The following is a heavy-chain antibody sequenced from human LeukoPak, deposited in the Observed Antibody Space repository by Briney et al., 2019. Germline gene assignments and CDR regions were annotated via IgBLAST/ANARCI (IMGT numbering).Heavy chain of an antibody. CDR2: IYYSGST. CDR3: ARPYYDFWSGYHIVGFDP. D-gene: IGHD3-3*01. Sequence: SETLSLTCTVSGGSISSSSYYWGWIRQPPGKGLEWIGSIYYSGSTYYNPSLKSRVTISVDTSKNQFSLKPSSVTAADTAVYYCARPYYDFWSGYHIVGFDPWGQGTLVTVSS. CDR1: GGSISSSSYY. J-gene: IGHJ5*02. V-gene: IGHV4-39*01.